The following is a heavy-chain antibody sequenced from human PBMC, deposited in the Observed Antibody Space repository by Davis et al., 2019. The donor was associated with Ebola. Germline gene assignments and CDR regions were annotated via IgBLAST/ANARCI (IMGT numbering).Heavy chain of an antibody. Sequence: MPSETLSLTCTVSGGSISSYYWSWIRQPPGKGLEWIGYIYYCGSTNYNPSLKSRVTISIDTSKNQLSLKLSSVTASDTAVYYCARGNYGDYIVLYYYNMDVLGQWTTVTVSS. CDR2: IYYCGST. CDR3: ARGNYGDYIVLYYYNMDV. D-gene: IGHD4-17*01. CDR1: GGSISSYY. J-gene: IGHJ6*02. V-gene: IGHV4-59*01.